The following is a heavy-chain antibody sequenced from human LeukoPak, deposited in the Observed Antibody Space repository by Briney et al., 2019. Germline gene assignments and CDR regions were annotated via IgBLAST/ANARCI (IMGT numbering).Heavy chain of an antibody. D-gene: IGHD1-26*01. CDR1: GLTFSSYW. CDR2: IKEDGSQK. J-gene: IGHJ4*02. CDR3: ARDRPSGSYDY. Sequence: GGSLRLSCAASGLTFSSYWMSWVRQAPGKGLEWVANIKEDGSQKNYVDSVKGRFTISRDNAKKSLYLQMISLRAEDTAVYYCARDRPSGSYDYWGQGALVTVSS. V-gene: IGHV3-7*01.